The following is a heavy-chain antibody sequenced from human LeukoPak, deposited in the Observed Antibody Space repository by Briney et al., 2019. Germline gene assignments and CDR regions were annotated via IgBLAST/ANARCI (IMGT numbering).Heavy chain of an antibody. Sequence: SQTLSLTCAISGDSVSSNSAAWNWIRQSPSRGLEWLGRTYYRSKWYNDYAVSVKSRITINPDTSKNQFSLQLNSVTPEDTAVYYCARAPLITMVRGVNWFDPWGQGTLVTVSS. V-gene: IGHV6-1*01. J-gene: IGHJ5*02. CDR1: GDSVSSNSAA. CDR2: TYYRSKWYN. D-gene: IGHD3-10*01. CDR3: ARAPLITMVRGVNWFDP.